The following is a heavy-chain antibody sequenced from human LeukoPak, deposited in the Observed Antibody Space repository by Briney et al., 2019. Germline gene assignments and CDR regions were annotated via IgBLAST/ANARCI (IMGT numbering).Heavy chain of an antibody. CDR1: GFTFSSYN. J-gene: IGHJ4*02. Sequence: GGSLRLSCAASGFTFSSYNMNWVRQAPGKGLEWVSYISSSGSPIFYADSVKGRFTISRDNAKNSLYLQMNSLRDEDTAVYYCARGGTYCPDYWGQGTLVTVSS. CDR2: ISSSGSPI. CDR3: ARGGTYCPDY. V-gene: IGHV3-48*02. D-gene: IGHD1-26*01.